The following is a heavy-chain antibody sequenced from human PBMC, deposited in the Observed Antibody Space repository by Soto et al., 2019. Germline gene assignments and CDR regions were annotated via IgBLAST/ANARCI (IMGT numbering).Heavy chain of an antibody. CDR3: AKDLRYCSGGSFYLQAGYYYYGMDV. D-gene: IGHD2-15*01. CDR2: ISYDGSNK. Sequence: QVPLVESGGGVVQPGRSLRLSCAASGFTFSSYGMHWVRQAPGKGLEWVAVISYDGSNKYYADSVKGRFTISRDNSKNTLYLQMNSLRAEDTAVYYGAKDLRYCSGGSFYLQAGYYYYGMDVWGQGTTVTVSS. J-gene: IGHJ6*02. CDR1: GFTFSSYG. V-gene: IGHV3-30*18.